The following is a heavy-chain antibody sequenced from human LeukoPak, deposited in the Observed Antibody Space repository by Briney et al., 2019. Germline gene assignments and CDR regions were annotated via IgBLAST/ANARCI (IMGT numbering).Heavy chain of an antibody. J-gene: IGHJ6*03. CDR2: INHSGST. D-gene: IGHD2-15*01. V-gene: IGHV4-34*01. Sequence: SETLSLTCAVYGGSFSGYYWSWIRQPPEKGLEWIGEINHSGSTNYNPSLKSRVTISVDTSKNQFSLKLSSVTAADTAVYYCAKPGGKDTTYYYYMDVWGKGTTVTVSS. CDR1: GGSFSGYY. CDR3: AKPGGKDTTYYYYMDV.